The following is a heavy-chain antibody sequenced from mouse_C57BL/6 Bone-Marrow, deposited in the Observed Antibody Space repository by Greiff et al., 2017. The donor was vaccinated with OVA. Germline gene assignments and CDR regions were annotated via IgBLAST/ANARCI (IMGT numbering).Heavy chain of an antibody. V-gene: IGHV1-81*01. D-gene: IGHD1-1*01. CDR3: ACYYYGSSLFAY. CDR1: GYTFTSYG. J-gene: IGHJ3*01. Sequence: QVQLKQSGAELARPGASVKLSCKASGYTFTSYGISWVKQRTGQGLEWIGEIYPRSGNTYYNEKFKGKATLTADKSSSTAYMELRSLTSEDSAVYFCACYYYGSSLFAYWGQGTLVTVSA. CDR2: IYPRSGNT.